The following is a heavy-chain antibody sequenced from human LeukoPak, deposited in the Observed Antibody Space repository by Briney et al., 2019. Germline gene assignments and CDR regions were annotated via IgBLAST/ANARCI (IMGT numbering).Heavy chain of an antibody. CDR2: ISYDGSNK. J-gene: IGHJ4*02. D-gene: IGHD3-10*01. Sequence: GGSLRLSCAASGFTFSSYGMHWVRQAPGKGLEWVAVISYDGSNKYYADSVKGRFTISRDNSKNTLYLQMNSLRAEDTAVYYCAKGALYGSGSCDYWGQGTLVPVSS. V-gene: IGHV3-30*18. CDR3: AKGALYGSGSCDY. CDR1: GFTFSSYG.